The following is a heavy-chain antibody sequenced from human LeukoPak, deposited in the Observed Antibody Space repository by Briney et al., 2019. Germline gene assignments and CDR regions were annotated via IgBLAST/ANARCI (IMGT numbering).Heavy chain of an antibody. V-gene: IGHV3-74*01. CDR3: ARDFSSGLPFDY. CDR2: IYSGGTGI. J-gene: IGHJ4*02. D-gene: IGHD3-22*01. Sequence: GGSLRLSCAASGFTFSSSSIHWVRQAPGKGLVWVSRIYSGGTGIGYADSVKGRFTISRDNAKNTVYLQMDSLRADDTAVYYCARDFSSGLPFDYWGQGTLVTVSS. CDR1: GFTFSSSS.